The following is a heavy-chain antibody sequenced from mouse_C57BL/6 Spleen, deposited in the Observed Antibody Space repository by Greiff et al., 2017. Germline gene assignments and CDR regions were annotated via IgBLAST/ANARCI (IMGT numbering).Heavy chain of an antibody. CDR3: ARGGVDGKGYFDV. D-gene: IGHD2-1*01. CDR1: GYSITSGYD. J-gene: IGHJ1*03. V-gene: IGHV3-1*01. CDR2: ISYSGST. Sequence: VLLKESGPGMVKPSQSLSLTCTVTGYSITSGYDWHWIRHFPGNKLEWMGYISYSGSTNYNPSLKSRISISHDTSKNHFFLKLNSVTAEDTATYYCARGGVDGKGYFDVWGTGTTVTVSS.